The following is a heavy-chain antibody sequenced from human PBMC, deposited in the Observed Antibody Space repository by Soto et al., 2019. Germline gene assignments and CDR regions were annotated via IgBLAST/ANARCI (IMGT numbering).Heavy chain of an antibody. D-gene: IGHD6-13*01. V-gene: IGHV3-7*01. CDR2: IKQDGSEK. CDR1: GFTFSSYW. J-gene: IGHJ6*02. Sequence: EVQLVESGGGLVQPGGSLRLSCAASGFTFSSYWMSWVRQAPGKGLEWVANIKQDGSEKYYVDSVKGRFTISRDNAKNSLYLPMSSRRAEDTAVYYCAREPSVVPAAGFYYYYYGMDVWGQGTTVTVSS. CDR3: AREPSVVPAAGFYYYYYGMDV.